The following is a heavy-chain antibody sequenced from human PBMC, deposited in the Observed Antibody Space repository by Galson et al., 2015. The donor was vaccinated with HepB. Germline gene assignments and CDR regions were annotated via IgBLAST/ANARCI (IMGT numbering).Heavy chain of an antibody. CDR1: GFTFSIHA. Sequence: SLRLSCAASGFTFSIHAMHWVRQAPGKGPEWVAVILYDGSEKYYADSVKGRFTISRDNSKNTLPLQMSSLRPEDTAVYYCVRRSSGSYSDFDYWGQGALVTVSS. D-gene: IGHD3-10*01. CDR3: VRRSSGSYSDFDY. CDR2: ILYDGSEK. V-gene: IGHV3-30*03. J-gene: IGHJ4*02.